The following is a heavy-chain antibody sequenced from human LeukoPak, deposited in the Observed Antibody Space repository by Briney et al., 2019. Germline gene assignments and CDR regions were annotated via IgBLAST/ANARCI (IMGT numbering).Heavy chain of an antibody. Sequence: SETLSLTCTVSGGYISGYYWSWLRQPPGQGLEWSGYIYYSGSTNYNPSLKSRVTISVDTSKNQFSLKLSSVTAADTAVYYCVRQQSGNWNDVGLDYWGQGTLVTVSS. CDR3: VRQQSGNWNDVGLDY. CDR1: GGYISGYY. D-gene: IGHD1-1*01. J-gene: IGHJ4*02. CDR2: IYYSGST. V-gene: IGHV4-59*08.